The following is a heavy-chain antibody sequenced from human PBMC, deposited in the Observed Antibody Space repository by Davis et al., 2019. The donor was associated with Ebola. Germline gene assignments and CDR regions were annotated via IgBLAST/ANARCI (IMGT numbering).Heavy chain of an antibody. CDR2: TTLSGGST. D-gene: IGHD4/OR15-4a*01. CDR3: ARDRSYGGHAFDV. V-gene: IGHV3-23*01. CDR1: GFTFDFYA. Sequence: GESLKISCAASGFTFDFYALSWVRQAPGKGLEWVSGTTLSGGSTYYADSVRGRFTISRDISKNTLYLQMNSLRADDTAVYYCARDRSYGGHAFDVWGQGTMVTVSS. J-gene: IGHJ3*01.